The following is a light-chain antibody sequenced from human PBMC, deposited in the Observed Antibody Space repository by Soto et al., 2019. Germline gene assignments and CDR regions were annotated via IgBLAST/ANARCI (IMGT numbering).Light chain of an antibody. V-gene: IGKV3-15*01. CDR2: GAS. CDR3: QHSTNWPLT. CDR1: HSVSSR. Sequence: EIVMTQSPATLSVSPGERATLSCRASHSVSSRLAWYQQKPGQAPRLLIYGASTRATGLPAGFSGSGSGTEFTLTISSLQSEEFEVYYCQHSTNWPLTFGGGTKVEIK. J-gene: IGKJ4*01.